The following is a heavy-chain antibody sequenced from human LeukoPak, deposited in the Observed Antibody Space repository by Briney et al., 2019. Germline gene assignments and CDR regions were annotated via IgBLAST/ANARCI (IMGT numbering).Heavy chain of an antibody. Sequence: PSETLSLTCTVSGGSISSSSYYWGWIRQPPGKGLEWTGSIYHSGSTYYNPSLKSRVTISVDTSKNQFSLKLSSVTAADTAVFYCAGSDYYYYMDVWGKGTTVTVSS. D-gene: IGHD3-10*01. CDR2: IYHSGST. V-gene: IGHV4-39*01. CDR1: GGSISSSSYY. J-gene: IGHJ6*03. CDR3: AGSDYYYYMDV.